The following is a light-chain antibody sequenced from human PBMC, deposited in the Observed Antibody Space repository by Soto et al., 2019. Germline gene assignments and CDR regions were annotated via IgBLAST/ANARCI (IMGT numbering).Light chain of an antibody. CDR3: QQSYSNPLT. V-gene: IGKV1-39*01. CDR1: ETISRY. CDR2: DAS. J-gene: IGKJ4*01. Sequence: DIQMTQSPSSLSASIGERVIITCRASETISRYLNWYQSKPGKAPRLLISDASSLQSGVPSRFSGSYSGTDFTLTISCLQPEDFATYFCQQSYSNPLTFGGGTKVDMK.